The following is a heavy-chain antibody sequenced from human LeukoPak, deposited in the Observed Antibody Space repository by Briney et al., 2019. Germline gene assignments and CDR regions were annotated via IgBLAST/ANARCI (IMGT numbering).Heavy chain of an antibody. CDR3: ARVRGATTDFDY. J-gene: IGHJ4*02. Sequence: SETLSLTCTVSGGSISSSSYYWGWIRQPPGKGLEWIGSIYYSGSTYYNPSLKSRVTISVDTSKNQFSLKLSSVTAADTAVYYCARVRGATTDFDYWGQGTLVTVSS. CDR2: IYYSGST. D-gene: IGHD1-26*01. CDR1: GGSISSSSYY. V-gene: IGHV4-39*07.